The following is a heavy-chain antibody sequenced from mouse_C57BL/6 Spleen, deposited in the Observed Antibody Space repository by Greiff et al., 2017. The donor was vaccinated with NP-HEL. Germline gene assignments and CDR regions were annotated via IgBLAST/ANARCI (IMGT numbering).Heavy chain of an antibody. CDR3: TGGYYDLLPLFFAY. CDR1: GFTFSNYW. D-gene: IGHD2-3*01. V-gene: IGHV6-3*01. J-gene: IGHJ3*01. CDR2: IRLKSDNYAT. Sequence: EVMLVESGGGLVQPGGSMKLSCVASGFTFSNYWMNWVRQSPEKGLEWVAQIRLKSDNYATHYAESVKGRFTISRDDSKSSVYLQMNNLRAEDTGIYYCTGGYYDLLPLFFAYWGQGTLVTVSA.